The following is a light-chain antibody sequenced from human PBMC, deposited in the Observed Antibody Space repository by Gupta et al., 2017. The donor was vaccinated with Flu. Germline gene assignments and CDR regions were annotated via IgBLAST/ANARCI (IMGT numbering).Light chain of an antibody. Sequence: QSALTQPASVSGSPGQSITISCTGTSSPVGGYKYVSWYQQHPGKAPKLMIYDVSNRPSGGADRFCGSKSGNAASVTISGLQAEDEADYYCSSYTSSSTRYVVFGGGTKLTVL. V-gene: IGLV2-14*01. CDR1: SSPVGGYKY. CDR3: SSYTSSSTRYVV. J-gene: IGLJ2*01. CDR2: DVS.